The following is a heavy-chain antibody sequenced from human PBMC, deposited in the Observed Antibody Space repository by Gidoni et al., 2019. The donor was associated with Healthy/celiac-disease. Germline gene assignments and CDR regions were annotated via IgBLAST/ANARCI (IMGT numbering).Heavy chain of an antibody. CDR1: AFPFISYG. CDR3: AKDNVLRLLEWFWGDNWFDP. V-gene: IGHV3-30*18. D-gene: IGHD3-3*01. Sequence: VQLVVSGVGVVQPGRSLSRSCSASAFPFISYGMHWVRQAPGKGLECVALISYSGSNKYYADSVEGRLSMSRDNSKNTMYLQINSMRGEDTAVYYCAKDNVLRLLEWFWGDNWFDPWGQGTLVTVSS. J-gene: IGHJ5*02. CDR2: ISYSGSNK.